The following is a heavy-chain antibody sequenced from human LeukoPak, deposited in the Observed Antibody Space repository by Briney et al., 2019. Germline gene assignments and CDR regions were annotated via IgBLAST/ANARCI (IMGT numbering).Heavy chain of an antibody. CDR2: IIPIFGTA. D-gene: IGHD6-6*01. J-gene: IGHJ4*02. CDR3: ARGGYSISVDY. CDR1: GDTFSSYA. V-gene: IGHV1-69*05. Sequence: GASVKVSCKASGDTFSSYAISWVRQAPGQGLEWMGGIIPIFGTANYAQKFQGRVTITTDESTSTAYMELSSLRSEDTAVYYCARGGYSISVDYWGQGTLVTVSS.